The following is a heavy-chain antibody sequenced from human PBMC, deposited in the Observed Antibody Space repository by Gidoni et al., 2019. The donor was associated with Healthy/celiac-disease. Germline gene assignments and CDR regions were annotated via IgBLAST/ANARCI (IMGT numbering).Heavy chain of an antibody. V-gene: IGHV3-30-3*01. J-gene: IGHJ1*01. CDR1: GFTFSSYA. CDR2: ISYDGSNK. CDR3: AKGGGVAYCGGDCYSWYFQH. Sequence: QVQLVESGGGVVQPGRSLRLSCAASGFTFSSYAMLWVRQAPGKGLEWVAVISYDGSNKYYADSVKGRFTISRDNSKNTLYLQMNSLRAEDTAVYYCAKGGGVAYCGGDCYSWYFQHWGQGTLVTVSS. D-gene: IGHD2-21*02.